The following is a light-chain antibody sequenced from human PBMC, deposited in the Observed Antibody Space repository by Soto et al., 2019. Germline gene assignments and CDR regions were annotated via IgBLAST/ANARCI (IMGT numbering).Light chain of an antibody. CDR1: QTVSSW. CDR2: TAC. Sequence: DIQMTQSPSTLSGSVGDRVTITCRASQTVSSWLAWYQQKPGQALKLYSETACTLKIGATFRVSGSGSGIELTITISRLQPDDVSTYHRQNYKSYSEAFGQGTQVEI. V-gene: IGKV1-5*03. CDR3: QNYKSYSEA. J-gene: IGKJ1*01.